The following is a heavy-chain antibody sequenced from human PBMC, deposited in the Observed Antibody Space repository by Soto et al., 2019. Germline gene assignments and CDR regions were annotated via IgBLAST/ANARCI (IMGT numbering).Heavy chain of an antibody. J-gene: IGHJ3*02. D-gene: IGHD6-19*01. CDR2: IYYSGST. V-gene: IGHV4-30-4*01. Sequence: SETLSLTCTVSGGSISSGDYYWSWIRQPPGKGLEWIGYIYYSGSTYYNPSLKSRVTISVDTSKNQFSLKLSSVTAADTAVYYCAHYGSGRAYDIWGQGTMVTVSS. CDR1: GGSISSGDYY. CDR3: AHYGSGRAYDI.